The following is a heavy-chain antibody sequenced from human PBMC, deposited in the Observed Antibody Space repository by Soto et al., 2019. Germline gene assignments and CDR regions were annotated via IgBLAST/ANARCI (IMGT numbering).Heavy chain of an antibody. J-gene: IGHJ3*02. CDR3: ARGGRGAFDI. CDR1: GGSISSYY. D-gene: IGHD3-10*01. CDR2: IYYSGST. V-gene: IGHV4-59*01. Sequence: SETLSLTCTVSGGSISSYYWSWIRQPPGKGLEWIGYIYYSGSTNYNPSLKSRVTISVDTSKNHFSLKLSSVTAADTAVYYCARGGRGAFDIWGQGTMVTVSS.